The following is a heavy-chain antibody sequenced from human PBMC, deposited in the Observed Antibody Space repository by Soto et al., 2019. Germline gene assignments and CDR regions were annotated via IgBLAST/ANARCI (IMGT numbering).Heavy chain of an antibody. V-gene: IGHV3-30-3*01. CDR3: ARVRIVATIWTRDYYYGMDV. Sequence: GGSLSLSCAASGFTFSSYAMHWVRQAPGKGLEWVAVISYDGSNKYYADSVKGRFTISRDNSKNTLYLQMNSLRAEDTAVYYCARVRIVATIWTRDYYYGMDVWGQGTTVTVSS. J-gene: IGHJ6*02. D-gene: IGHD5-12*01. CDR2: ISYDGSNK. CDR1: GFTFSSYA.